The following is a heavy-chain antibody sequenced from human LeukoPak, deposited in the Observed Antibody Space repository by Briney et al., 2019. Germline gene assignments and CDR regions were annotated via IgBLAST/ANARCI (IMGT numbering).Heavy chain of an antibody. J-gene: IGHJ4*02. CDR1: GFTFSSYA. V-gene: IGHV3-30-3*01. Sequence: GGSLRLSCAASGFTFSSYAMHWVRQAPGKGLEWLAFISYDGSNKYYADSVKGRFTISRDNSKNTLYLQMNSLRAEDTAVYYCARDFSPSPTTVTELFDYWGQGTLVAVSS. CDR3: ARDFSPSPTTVTELFDY. CDR2: ISYDGSNK. D-gene: IGHD4-17*01.